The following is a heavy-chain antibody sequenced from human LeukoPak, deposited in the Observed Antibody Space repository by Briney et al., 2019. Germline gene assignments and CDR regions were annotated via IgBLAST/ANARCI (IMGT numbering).Heavy chain of an antibody. V-gene: IGHV1-69*13. Sequence: ASVKVSCKASGGTFSSYAISWVRQAPGQGLEWMGGIIPIFGTANYAQKFQGRVTITADESTSTAYMELSSLRSEDTAAYYCALVCETGSYGMDVWGQGTTVTVSS. J-gene: IGHJ6*02. CDR2: IIPIFGTA. CDR1: GGTFSSYA. D-gene: IGHD7-27*01. CDR3: ALVCETGSYGMDV.